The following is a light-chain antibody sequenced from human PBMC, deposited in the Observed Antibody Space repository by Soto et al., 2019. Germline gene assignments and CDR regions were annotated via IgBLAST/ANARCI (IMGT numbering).Light chain of an antibody. V-gene: IGKV3-20*01. CDR3: QQSYSTPRT. CDR1: QSVISTY. J-gene: IGKJ1*01. Sequence: EIVLTQSPGTLSLSPGERATLSCRASQSVISTYLAWYQQKPGQAPRLLIYGASSRATGIPDRFSGSGSGTDFTLTISSLQPEDFATYYCQQSYSTPRTFGQGTKVDIK. CDR2: GAS.